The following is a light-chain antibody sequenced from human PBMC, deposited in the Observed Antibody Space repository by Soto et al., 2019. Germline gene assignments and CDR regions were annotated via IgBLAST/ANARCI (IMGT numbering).Light chain of an antibody. J-gene: IGKJ2*01. CDR1: QSVSSGF. CDR3: QQYSTSAT. CDR2: GAS. V-gene: IGKV3-20*01. Sequence: ENVWTQSPGTLSLSPGERASLSCRASQSVSSGFLAWYQHKPGQAPRLLIYGASSRATGIPDRFSGSGSGTEFTLTISRLEPEDFAVYYCQQYSTSATFGQGTKVEIK.